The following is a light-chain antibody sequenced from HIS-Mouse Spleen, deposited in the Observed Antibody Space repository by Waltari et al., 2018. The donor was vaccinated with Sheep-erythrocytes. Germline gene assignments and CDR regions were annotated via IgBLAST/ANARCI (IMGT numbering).Light chain of an antibody. CDR2: DVS. V-gene: IGLV2-11*01. CDR1: SSDVGGYNY. Sequence: QSALTQPRSVSGSPGQSVTISCTGTSSDVGGYNYVSWYQQHPGNAPKLRNSDVSKRPPGVPDRFSGSKSGNPASLAISGLQAEDEADYYCCSYAGSYNHVFATGTKVTVL. CDR3: CSYAGSYNHV. J-gene: IGLJ1*01.